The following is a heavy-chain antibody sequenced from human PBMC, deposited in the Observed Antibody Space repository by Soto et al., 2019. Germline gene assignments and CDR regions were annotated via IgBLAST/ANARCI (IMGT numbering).Heavy chain of an antibody. J-gene: IGHJ4*02. D-gene: IGHD6-13*01. CDR1: GVSISSHDW. CDR2: SHQSGNT. Sequence: QVQLQESGPGLVKPSGTLSLTCAVSGVSISSHDWWTWVRQPPGKGLEWIGESHQSGNTNYNSSPESRVTISVDKSKNQFSLKLSSVSVADTAVYYCATRDNSRFYWGQGTLVTVSS. V-gene: IGHV4-4*02. CDR3: ATRDNSRFY.